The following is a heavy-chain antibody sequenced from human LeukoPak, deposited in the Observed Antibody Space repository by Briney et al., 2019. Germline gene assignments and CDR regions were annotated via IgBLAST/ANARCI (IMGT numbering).Heavy chain of an antibody. CDR2: ISGSGGST. V-gene: IGHV3-23*01. Sequence: GGSLRLSCAASGFTFSSYAMSWVRQAPGKGLEWVSAISGSGGSTYYADSVKGRFTISRDNANNSLHLQMNSLRVEDTGIYFCARGSTFGGVISDFWGQGTLVTVSS. J-gene: IGHJ4*02. CDR1: GFTFSSYA. D-gene: IGHD3-16*02. CDR3: ARGSTFGGVISDF.